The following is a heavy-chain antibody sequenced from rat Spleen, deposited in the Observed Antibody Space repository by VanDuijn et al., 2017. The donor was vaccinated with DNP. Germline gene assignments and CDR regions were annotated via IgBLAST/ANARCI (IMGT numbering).Heavy chain of an antibody. D-gene: IGHD1-5*01. CDR1: GYSITSAYR. CDR3: ARWKIGPHYFDY. V-gene: IGHV3-3*01. J-gene: IGHJ2*01. CDR2: ISSAGST. Sequence: EVQLQESGPGLVKPSQSLSLTCSVTGYSITSAYRWNWIRKFPGNKLEWMGFISSAGSTNYNPSLKSRISITRDTSKNQFFLQLNSVTTEDTATYYCARWKIGPHYFDYWGQGVMVTVSS.